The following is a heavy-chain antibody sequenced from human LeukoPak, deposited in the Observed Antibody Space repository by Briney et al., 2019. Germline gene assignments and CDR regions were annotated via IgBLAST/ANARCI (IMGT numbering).Heavy chain of an antibody. CDR2: INPNSGGT. Sequence: ASVKVSCKASGYTFTGYYMHWVRQAPGQGPEWMGWINPNSGGTNYAQKFQGRVTMTRDTSISTAYMELSRLRSDDTAVYYCARDRDYYDSSGYSHFDYWGQGTLVTVSS. V-gene: IGHV1-2*02. CDR1: GYTFTGYY. CDR3: ARDRDYYDSSGYSHFDY. D-gene: IGHD3-22*01. J-gene: IGHJ4*02.